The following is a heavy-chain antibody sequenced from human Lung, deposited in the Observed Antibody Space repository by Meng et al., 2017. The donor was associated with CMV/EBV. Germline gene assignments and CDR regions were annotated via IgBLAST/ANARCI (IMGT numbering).Heavy chain of an antibody. D-gene: IGHD4-17*01. V-gene: IGHV3-33*01. CDR1: EFTFSNEG. CDR3: ARSPPTTPFDF. CDR2: IWYDGSKR. Sequence: LSCAESEFTFSNEGMNWVRQAPGKGLEWVAVIWYDGSKRYYADSVNGRFTISRDNFNNTLYLQMNSLRAEDTAVYYCARSPPTTPFDFWGQGTLVTVSS. J-gene: IGHJ4*02.